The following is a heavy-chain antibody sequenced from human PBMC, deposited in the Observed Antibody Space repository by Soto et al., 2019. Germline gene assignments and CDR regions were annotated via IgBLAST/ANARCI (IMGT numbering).Heavy chain of an antibody. CDR3: ARFGHCSGGSCYSSRAFDI. Sequence: SVTVSCKASGYTFTSHGFSWVRQAPGQGHERMGWISAYNGNTNYAQKLQGRVTMTTDTSTSTAYMELRSLRSDDTAVYYCARFGHCSGGSCYSSRAFDIWGQGTMVTVSS. CDR1: GYTFTSHG. CDR2: ISAYNGNT. V-gene: IGHV1-18*01. J-gene: IGHJ3*02. D-gene: IGHD2-15*01.